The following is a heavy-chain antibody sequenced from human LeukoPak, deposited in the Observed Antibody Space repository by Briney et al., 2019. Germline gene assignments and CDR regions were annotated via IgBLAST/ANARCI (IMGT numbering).Heavy chain of an antibody. CDR2: ISYDGSHT. CDR3: AREEQELVRDYYYYMDV. CDR1: GFIFSNFA. J-gene: IGHJ6*03. V-gene: IGHV3-30*01. D-gene: IGHD6-13*01. Sequence: GGSLRLSCAASGFIFSNFAMHRVRQAPGKGLEWVALISYDGSHTYYADSMKGRFTISRDNSRNALYLQMTSLSGDDSAVYYCAREEQELVRDYYYYMDVWGKGTTVTVSS.